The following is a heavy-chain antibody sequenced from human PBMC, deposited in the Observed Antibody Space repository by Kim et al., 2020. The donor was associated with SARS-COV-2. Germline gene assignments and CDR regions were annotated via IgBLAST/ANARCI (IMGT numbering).Heavy chain of an antibody. Sequence: NDAPKFQGRVTITADESTGTAYMELSSLRSEDTAVYYCASDFWSRNSLDYWGQGTLVTVSS. CDR3: ASDFWSRNSLDY. J-gene: IGHJ4*02. D-gene: IGHD3-3*01. V-gene: IGHV1-69*01.